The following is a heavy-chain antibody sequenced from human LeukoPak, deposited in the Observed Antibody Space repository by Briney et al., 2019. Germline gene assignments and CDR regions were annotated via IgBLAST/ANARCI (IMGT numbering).Heavy chain of an antibody. Sequence: KAGESLKISCKGSGYAFFGYWIGWVRQMPGNGLDWMGIIYPDDSQTIYSPSFQGQVTISADKSVSTAYLQWSSLKASDSAIYYCARFSGTSLEKNWFAPWGQGTLVTVSS. CDR3: ARFSGTSLEKNWFAP. V-gene: IGHV5-51*01. J-gene: IGHJ5*02. CDR1: GYAFFGYW. CDR2: IYPDDSQT. D-gene: IGHD3-10*01.